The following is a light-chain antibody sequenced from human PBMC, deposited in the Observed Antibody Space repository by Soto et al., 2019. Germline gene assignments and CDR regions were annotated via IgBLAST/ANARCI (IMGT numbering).Light chain of an antibody. J-gene: IGKJ3*01. CDR2: WAS. CDR1: QSVLYSSNNKNY. Sequence: DIVMTQSPDSLAVSLGERATINCKSSQSVLYSSNNKNYLDWYQQKPGQPPKLLIYWASTRESGVPDRFSGSGSGTDFTLTISSLQAEDVAVYYCQQYYSTPPVTFGPGTKVDIK. CDR3: QQYYSTPPVT. V-gene: IGKV4-1*01.